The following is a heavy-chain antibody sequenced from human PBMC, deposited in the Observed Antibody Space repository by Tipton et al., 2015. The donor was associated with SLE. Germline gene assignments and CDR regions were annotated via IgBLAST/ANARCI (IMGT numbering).Heavy chain of an antibody. J-gene: IGHJ3*02. CDR3: ARSDCYDSSGYYSYAFDI. Sequence: TLSLTCTVSGGSISSHYWSWIRQPPGKGLEWIGYIYNSGSGNYNPSLKSRVTISVDTSKNQFSLKLSSVSAGDTAVYYCARSDCYDSSGYYSYAFDIWGQGTMVTVSS. CDR2: IYNSGSG. CDR1: GGSISSHY. V-gene: IGHV4-59*11. D-gene: IGHD3-22*01.